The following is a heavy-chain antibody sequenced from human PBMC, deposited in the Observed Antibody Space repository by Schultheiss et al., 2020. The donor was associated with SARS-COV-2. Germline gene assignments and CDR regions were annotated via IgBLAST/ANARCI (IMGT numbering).Heavy chain of an antibody. CDR2: IYYSGST. Sequence: SETLSLTCTVSGGSISSSSYYWGWIRQPPGKGLEWIGSIYYSGSTYYNPSLKSRVTISVDTSKNQFSLKLSSVTAADTAVYYCAASYSSSGNWFDPWGQGTLVTVSS. CDR3: AASYSSSGNWFDP. V-gene: IGHV4-39*01. CDR1: GGSISSSSYY. J-gene: IGHJ5*02. D-gene: IGHD6-6*01.